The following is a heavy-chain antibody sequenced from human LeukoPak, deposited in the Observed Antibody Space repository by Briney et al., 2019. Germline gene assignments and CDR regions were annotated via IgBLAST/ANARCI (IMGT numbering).Heavy chain of an antibody. Sequence: EGSLRLSCAASGFALSSHWMTWVRQVPGRGPEWVANVNRDGSETYYLDSVKGRFTISKDNAKNSLYLQMNSLRAEDTALYHCARNNGMDVWGQGTTVTVSS. J-gene: IGHJ6*02. CDR1: GFALSSHW. CDR2: VNRDGSET. V-gene: IGHV3-7*03. CDR3: ARNNGMDV.